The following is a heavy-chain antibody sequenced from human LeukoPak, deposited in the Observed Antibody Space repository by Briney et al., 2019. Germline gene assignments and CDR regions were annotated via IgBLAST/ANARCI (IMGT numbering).Heavy chain of an antibody. Sequence: GESLKISCKGSGYSFDTSWIGWVRQMPGKGLEWMGIIYPGDSDVRYSPSFQGQVTISADKSISTAYLQWGSLKASDTAIYYCARREYFYGYCDYWGQGTQVTVSS. CDR1: GYSFDTSW. D-gene: IGHD5-18*01. CDR3: ARREYFYGYCDY. J-gene: IGHJ4*02. CDR2: IYPGDSDV. V-gene: IGHV5-51*01.